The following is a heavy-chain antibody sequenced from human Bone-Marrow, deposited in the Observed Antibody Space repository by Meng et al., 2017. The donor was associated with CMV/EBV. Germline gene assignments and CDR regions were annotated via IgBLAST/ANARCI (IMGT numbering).Heavy chain of an antibody. CDR1: GGTFSSYT. Sequence: SVKVSCKASGGTFSSYTISWVRQAPGQGLEWMGRIIPILGIANYAQKFQGRVTITAEKSTSTAYMELSRLRSDDTAVYYCARDRPVVPAAPVTWYFDLWGRGTLVTVSS. CDR2: IIPILGIA. CDR3: ARDRPVVPAAPVTWYFDL. V-gene: IGHV1-69*04. D-gene: IGHD2-2*01. J-gene: IGHJ2*01.